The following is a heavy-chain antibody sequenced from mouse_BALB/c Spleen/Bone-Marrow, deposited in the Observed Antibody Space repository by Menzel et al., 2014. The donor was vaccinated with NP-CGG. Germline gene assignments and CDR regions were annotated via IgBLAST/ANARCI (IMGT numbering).Heavy chain of an antibody. Sequence: EVMLVESGGGLVQPGGFLRLSCATSGFTFTDHYMSWVRQPPGKALEWLGFIRNKANGYTTEYSASVKGRFTISRDNSQSIGYLQMNTLRAEDSATYYCARDYLYYFDYWGQGTTLTVSS. D-gene: IGHD2-1*01. V-gene: IGHV7-3*02. CDR1: GFTFTDHY. CDR2: IRNKANGYTT. J-gene: IGHJ2*01. CDR3: ARDYLYYFDY.